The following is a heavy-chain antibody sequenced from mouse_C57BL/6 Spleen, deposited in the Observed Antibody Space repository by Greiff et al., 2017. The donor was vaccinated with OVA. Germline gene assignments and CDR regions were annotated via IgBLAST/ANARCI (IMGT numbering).Heavy chain of an antibody. CDR1: GYTFTDHY. D-gene: IGHD1-1*01. Sequence: EVQLQQSGPVLVKPGASVKMSCKASGYTFTDHYMNWVKQSHGKSLEWIGVINPYNGGTSYNQKFKGKATLTVDKSSSTAYMELNSLTSEDSAVYYCASYYGSSYGWYFDVWGTGTTVTVSS. CDR2: INPYNGGT. J-gene: IGHJ1*03. CDR3: ASYYGSSYGWYFDV. V-gene: IGHV1-19*01.